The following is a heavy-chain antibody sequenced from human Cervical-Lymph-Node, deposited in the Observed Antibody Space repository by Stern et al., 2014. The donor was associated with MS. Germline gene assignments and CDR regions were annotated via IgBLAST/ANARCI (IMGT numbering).Heavy chain of an antibody. J-gene: IGHJ4*02. CDR2: IYWDDDT. Sequence: ESGPTLVKPTQTLTLTCTFSGFSFTSSRMGVGWIRQPPGKALEWLALIYWDDDTRYSPYLKTRLTITKDNSKSQVVLRLTNMAPEDTGTYYCARTDYSLLSGYSHFDYCGQGAQVTVSS. CDR3: ARTDYSLLSGYSHFDY. V-gene: IGHV2-5*02. D-gene: IGHD3-3*01. CDR1: GFSFTSSRMG.